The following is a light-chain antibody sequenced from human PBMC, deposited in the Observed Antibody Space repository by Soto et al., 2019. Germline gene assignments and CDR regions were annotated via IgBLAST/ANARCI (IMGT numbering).Light chain of an antibody. CDR3: QSYDSSLSGSLVV. J-gene: IGLJ2*01. CDR2: GNS. Sequence: QSVLTQPPSVSGAPGQRVTISCTGSSSNIGAGYDEHWYQQLPGTAPKLLIYGNSNRPSGVPDRFSGSKSGTSASLAITGLQAEDEADYYCQSYDSSLSGSLVVFGGGTQLTVL. V-gene: IGLV1-40*01. CDR1: SSNIGAGYD.